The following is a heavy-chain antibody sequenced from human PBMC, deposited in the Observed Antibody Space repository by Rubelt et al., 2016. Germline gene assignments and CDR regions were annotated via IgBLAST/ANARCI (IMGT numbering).Heavy chain of an antibody. Sequence: VQLVESGGGVVQPGRSLRLSCAASGFTFSSYGMHWVRQAPGKGLEWVSTISGSGGSAYYADSVKGRLTISRDNSKNTLYLQMNSLRAEDTAVYYCAKGGFGDLDYWGQGTLVTVSS. V-gene: IGHV3-23*04. CDR2: ISGSGGSA. J-gene: IGHJ4*02. CDR3: AKGGFGDLDY. CDR1: GFTFSSYG. D-gene: IGHD3-10*01.